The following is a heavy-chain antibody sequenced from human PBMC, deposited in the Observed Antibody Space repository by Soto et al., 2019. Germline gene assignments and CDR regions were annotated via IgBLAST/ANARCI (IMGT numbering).Heavy chain of an antibody. CDR2: IKQDGSEK. CDR1: GFTFSTYW. CDR3: ARGGPALYGSGSHSY. Sequence: EVQLVESGGGLVQPGGSLRLSCAASGFTFSTYWMSWVRQAPGKGLEWVASIKQDGSEKYYVDSVKGRFTISRDNAEKSLYVQMNSLRAEDTAVYYCARGGPALYGSGSHSYWGQGTLVTVSS. J-gene: IGHJ4*02. D-gene: IGHD3-10*01. V-gene: IGHV3-7*03.